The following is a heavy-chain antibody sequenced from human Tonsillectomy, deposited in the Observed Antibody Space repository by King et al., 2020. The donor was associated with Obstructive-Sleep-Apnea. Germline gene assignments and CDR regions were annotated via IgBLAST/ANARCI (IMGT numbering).Heavy chain of an antibody. J-gene: IGHJ4*02. Sequence: VQLVESGGGLVKPGGSLRLSCAASGFTFSDYYMSWIRQAPGKGLEWGSYISSIVRTIYYADSVKGRFTISRDNAKNSLYLQMNTLRAEDTAVYYCARDGYSGYDYEGGFDYWGQGTLVTVSS. V-gene: IGHV3-11*01. CDR3: ARDGYSGYDYEGGFDY. CDR2: ISSIVRTI. CDR1: GFTFSDYY. D-gene: IGHD5-12*01.